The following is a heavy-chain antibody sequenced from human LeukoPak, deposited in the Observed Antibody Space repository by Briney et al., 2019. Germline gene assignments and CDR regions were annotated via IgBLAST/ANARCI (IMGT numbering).Heavy chain of an antibody. Sequence: TGGSLRLSCAASGFTLSGYWMSWVRQAPGKGLEWVARLHADGIERYYVDPVKGRFTISRDNSKNTLYLQMNSLRAEDTAVYYCAKDPRVATIEIFDYWGQGTLVTVSS. J-gene: IGHJ4*02. CDR3: AKDPRVATIEIFDY. CDR2: LHADGIER. CDR1: GFTLSGYW. D-gene: IGHD5-12*01. V-gene: IGHV3-7*03.